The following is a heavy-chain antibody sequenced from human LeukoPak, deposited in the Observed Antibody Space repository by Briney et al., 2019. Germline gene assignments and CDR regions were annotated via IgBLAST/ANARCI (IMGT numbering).Heavy chain of an antibody. V-gene: IGHV4-34*01. CDR2: INHSGST. J-gene: IGHJ4*02. CDR1: GGSFSGYY. CDR3: ARHPAYYGSGSYSTYYFDY. Sequence: SETLSLTCAVYGGSFSGYYWSWIRQPPGKGLEWIGEINHSGSTNYNPSLKSRVTISVDTSKNQFSLKLSSVTAADTAVYYCARHPAYYGSGSYSTYYFDYWGQGTLVTVSS. D-gene: IGHD3-10*01.